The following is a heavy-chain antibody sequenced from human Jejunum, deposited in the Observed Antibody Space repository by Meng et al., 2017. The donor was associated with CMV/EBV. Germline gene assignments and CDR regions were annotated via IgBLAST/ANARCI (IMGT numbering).Heavy chain of an antibody. CDR2: IYFGGST. J-gene: IGHJ4*02. CDR1: GGSISNHY. CDR3: ARGPGGFGDFNFDS. Sequence: QVEVQVAGPGVGKPSATRSLTFSGSGGSISNHYWSWIRQPAGKGLEWIGRIYFGGSTNYNPSLKSRVTMSVEMSKNQFSMSLYSVTAADTAVYYCARGPGGFGDFNFDSWGQGTLVTVSS. D-gene: IGHD3-10*01. V-gene: IGHV4-4*07.